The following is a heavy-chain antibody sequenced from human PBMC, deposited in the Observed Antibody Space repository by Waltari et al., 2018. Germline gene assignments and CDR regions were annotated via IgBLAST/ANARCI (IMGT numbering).Heavy chain of an antibody. CDR3: ARNGYSYGYGLDY. V-gene: IGHV1-2*02. Sequence: QVQLVQSGAEVKKPGASVKVSCKASGYTFTGYYMHWVRQAPGQGLEWMGWINPNSGGTNYAQKFHGRVTITTDESTSTAYMELSSLRSEDTAVYYCARNGYSYGYGLDYWGQGTLVTVSS. D-gene: IGHD5-18*01. J-gene: IGHJ4*02. CDR1: GYTFTGYY. CDR2: INPNSGGT.